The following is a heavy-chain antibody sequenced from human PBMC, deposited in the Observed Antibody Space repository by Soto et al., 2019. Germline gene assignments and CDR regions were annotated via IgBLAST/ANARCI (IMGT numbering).Heavy chain of an antibody. CDR3: ARVGSSSAGAGGFDY. D-gene: IGHD6-6*01. CDR2: IYHRGST. CDR1: GCSISRSNL. J-gene: IGHJ4*02. Sequence: SESLSLTCAVSGCSISRSNLWCWVRQPPGEGLEWIGVIYHRGSTNYNPSLKSRVTISVDKSKNQFSLKLSSVTAADTAVYYCARVGSSSAGAGGFDYWGQGTLVNVSS. V-gene: IGHV4-4*02.